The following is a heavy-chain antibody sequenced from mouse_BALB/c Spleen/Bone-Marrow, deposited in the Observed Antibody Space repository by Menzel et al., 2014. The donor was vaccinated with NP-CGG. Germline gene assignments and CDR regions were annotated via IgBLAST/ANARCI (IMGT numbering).Heavy chain of an antibody. D-gene: IGHD3-2*01. J-gene: IGHJ3*01. Sequence: EVMLVESGGGLVQPGGSLKLSCAASGFDFSRYWMSWVRQAPGKGLEWIGEINPDSSTINYTPSLKDKFIISRDNAKNTLYLQVYKVRSEDTALYYCARSTARATWFAYWGQGTLVTVSA. V-gene: IGHV4-1*02. CDR1: GFDFSRYW. CDR3: ARSTARATWFAY. CDR2: INPDSSTI.